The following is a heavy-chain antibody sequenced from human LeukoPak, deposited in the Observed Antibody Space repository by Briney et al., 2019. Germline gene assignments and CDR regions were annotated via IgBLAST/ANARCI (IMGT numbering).Heavy chain of an antibody. D-gene: IGHD3-22*01. J-gene: IGHJ2*01. V-gene: IGHV3-21*01. CDR1: GFTFSSYA. CDR2: ISSSSSYI. Sequence: GGSLRLSCAASGFTFSSYAMSWVRQAPGKGLEWVSSISSSSSYIYYADSVKGRFTISRDNAKNSLYLQMNSLRAEDTAVYYCARDTYYDSSGYYRPGYFDLWGRGTLVTVSS. CDR3: ARDTYYDSSGYYRPGYFDL.